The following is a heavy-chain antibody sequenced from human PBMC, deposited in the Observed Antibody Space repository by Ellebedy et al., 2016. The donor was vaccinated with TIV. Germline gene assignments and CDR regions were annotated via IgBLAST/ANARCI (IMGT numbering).Heavy chain of an antibody. CDR3: ARARLDWNWFDP. CDR2: IRYDGSNK. V-gene: IGHV3-33*01. CDR1: GFTFSSYG. D-gene: IGHD3-9*01. J-gene: IGHJ5*02. Sequence: GESLKISXAASGFTFSSYGMHWVRQAPGKGLEWVAVIRYDGSNKYYADSVKGRFTISRDNSKNTLYLQMNSLRAEDTAVYYCARARLDWNWFDPWGQGTLVTVSS.